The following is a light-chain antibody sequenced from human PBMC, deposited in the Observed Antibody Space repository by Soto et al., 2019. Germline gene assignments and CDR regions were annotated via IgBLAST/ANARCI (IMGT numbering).Light chain of an antibody. CDR3: QKYNTAPLT. J-gene: IGKJ4*01. CDR1: EGISDY. Sequence: DIQMTQSPSSLSASVGDTVTITCRASEGISDYLAWYQQRPGKLPKLMIYAASSLQSGVPSRFSVSRSGTDFTLTINSLQPEDVATYYCQKYNTAPLTFGGGTKVEI. V-gene: IGKV1-27*01. CDR2: AAS.